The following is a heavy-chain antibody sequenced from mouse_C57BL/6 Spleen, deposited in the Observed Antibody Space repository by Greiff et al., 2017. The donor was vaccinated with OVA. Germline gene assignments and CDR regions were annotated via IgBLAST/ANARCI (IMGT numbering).Heavy chain of an antibody. J-gene: IGHJ3*01. V-gene: IGHV5-4*01. CDR2: ISDGGSYT. CDR1: GFTFSSYA. Sequence: EVQGVESGGGLVKPGGSLKLSCAASGFTFSSYAMSWVRQTPEKRLEWVATISDGGSYTYYPDNVKGRFTISRDNAKNNLYLQMSHLKSEDTAMYYCARGGYHFAYWGQGTLVTVSA. D-gene: IGHD3-1*01. CDR3: ARGGYHFAY.